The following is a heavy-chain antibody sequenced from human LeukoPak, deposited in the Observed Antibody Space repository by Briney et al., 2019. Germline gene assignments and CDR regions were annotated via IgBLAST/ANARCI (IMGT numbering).Heavy chain of an antibody. J-gene: IGHJ4*02. CDR1: GYSFTSYW. V-gene: IGHV5-10-1*01. D-gene: IGHD3-10*01. CDR3: ARARGDHYSFDY. Sequence: GESLKISCKGYGYSFTSYWIIWVRQMPGKGQEWMGRIDPSDSYTNYSPSLQGHVTISADKTISAAYLQWSNLKASDTAMYYCARARGDHYSFDYWGQGTLVTVSS. CDR2: IDPSDSYT.